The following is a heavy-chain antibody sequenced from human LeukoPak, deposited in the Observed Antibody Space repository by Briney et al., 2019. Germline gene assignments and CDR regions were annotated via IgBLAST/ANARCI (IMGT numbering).Heavy chain of an antibody. V-gene: IGHV3-30*04. CDR1: GFTYSRIA. CDR3: ARVVSLNYGFNGDDFDY. CDR2: ISYDETNK. J-gene: IGHJ4*02. D-gene: IGHD3-10*01. Sequence: GGSLRLSCAASGFTYSRIAMHWVRQAPGKGLKWVAVISYDETNKYYADSVKGRFTISRDNSKNTLYLQMNSLRAEYTAVYYCARVVSLNYGFNGDDFDYWGEGTLVTVSS.